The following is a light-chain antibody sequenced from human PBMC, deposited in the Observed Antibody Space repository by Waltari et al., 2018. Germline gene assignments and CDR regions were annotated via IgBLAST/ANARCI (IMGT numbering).Light chain of an antibody. V-gene: IGKV3-20*01. Sequence: EIVLTQSPGTLSLSPGERATLSCRASQSVSSYLAWYQQSPGQAPRLLIYAASSRATGIPDKFSGSGSGTDFTLTISRVEPEDFAMYYCQQYGSSPRTFGQGTKLEI. CDR1: QSVSSY. CDR2: AAS. J-gene: IGKJ2*01. CDR3: QQYGSSPRT.